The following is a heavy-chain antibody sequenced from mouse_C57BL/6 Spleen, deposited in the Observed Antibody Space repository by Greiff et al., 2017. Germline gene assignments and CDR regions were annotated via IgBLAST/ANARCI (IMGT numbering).Heavy chain of an antibody. J-gene: IGHJ1*03. D-gene: IGHD1-1*01. Sequence: QVQLQQPGAELVMPGASVKLSCKASGYTFTSYWMHWVKQRPGQGLEWIGEIDPSDSYTNYNQKFKGKSTLTVDKSSSTAYMQLSSLTSEDSAVCYCARGYGSSPPCYFDVWGTGTTVTVSS. CDR1: GYTFTSYW. V-gene: IGHV1-69*01. CDR3: ARGYGSSPPCYFDV. CDR2: IDPSDSYT.